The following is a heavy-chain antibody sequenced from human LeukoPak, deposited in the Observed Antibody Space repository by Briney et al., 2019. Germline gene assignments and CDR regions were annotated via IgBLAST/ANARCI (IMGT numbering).Heavy chain of an antibody. J-gene: IGHJ4*02. V-gene: IGHV5-10-1*01. CDR2: IDPSDSYT. D-gene: IGHD3-22*01. CDR3: ARSSYYDSSGYSTSDY. CDR1: GYSFTNYW. Sequence: AESLKISCKGSGYSFTNYWITWVPQMPGKGLEWMGRIDPSDSYTNYSPSFQGHVTISADKSISTAYLQWGSLRASDTAMYYCARSSYYDSSGYSTSDYWGQGSLVTVSS.